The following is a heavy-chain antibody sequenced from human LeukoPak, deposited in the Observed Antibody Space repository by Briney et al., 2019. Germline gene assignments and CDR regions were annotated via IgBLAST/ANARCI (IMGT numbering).Heavy chain of an antibody. Sequence: SQTLSLTCAVSGGSISSGSYYWSWIRQPAGKGLEWIGRIYTSGSTNYNPSLKSRVTISVDTSKNQFSLKLSSVTAADTAVYYCAREAVAGTGSYYYYYYMDVWGKGTTVTVSS. CDR2: IYTSGST. J-gene: IGHJ6*03. D-gene: IGHD6-19*01. CDR3: AREAVAGTGSYYYYYYMDV. CDR1: GGSISSGSYY. V-gene: IGHV4-61*02.